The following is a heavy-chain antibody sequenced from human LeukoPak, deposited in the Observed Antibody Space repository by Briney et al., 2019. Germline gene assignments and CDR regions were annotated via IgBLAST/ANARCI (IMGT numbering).Heavy chain of an antibody. V-gene: IGHV3-9*01. J-gene: IGHJ4*02. Sequence: GGSLRLSCAASGFTFDDYAMHWGRQAPGKGLELVSGISWNSGSIGYSDSVKGRFTISRDNAKNSLYLQMNSLRAEDTAVYYCASQGSGYDSPIDHWGQGTLVTVSS. CDR2: ISWNSGSI. CDR3: ASQGSGYDSPIDH. CDR1: GFTFDDYA. D-gene: IGHD5-12*01.